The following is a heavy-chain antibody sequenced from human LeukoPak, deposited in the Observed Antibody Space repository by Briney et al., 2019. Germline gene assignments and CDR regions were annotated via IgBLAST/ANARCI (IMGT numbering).Heavy chain of an antibody. J-gene: IGHJ4*02. CDR1: GYSFTSYW. Sequence: GESLKISCKGSGYSFTSYWIGWVRQMPGKGLEWMGIIYPGDSDTRYSPSFQGQVTISADKSISTAYLQWSSLKASDTAKYYCARTPSVLRFLEWSPNYFDYWGQGTLVTVSS. V-gene: IGHV5-51*01. CDR3: ARTPSVLRFLEWSPNYFDY. D-gene: IGHD3-3*01. CDR2: IYPGDSDT.